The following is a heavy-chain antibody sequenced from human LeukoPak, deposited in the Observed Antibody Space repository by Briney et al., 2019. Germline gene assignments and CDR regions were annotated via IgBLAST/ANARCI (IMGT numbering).Heavy chain of an antibody. V-gene: IGHV3-48*04. CDR1: GFTFSSHS. Sequence: GGSLRLSCAASGFTFSSHSMNWVRQAPGKGLEWLSYISSSSSTIYYADSVKGRFTISRDNAKNSMYLQMNSLRGEDTAVYYCAGNSDFWSGYFAIWGQGTVVTVSS. D-gene: IGHD3-3*01. CDR3: AGNSDFWSGYFAI. J-gene: IGHJ4*02. CDR2: ISSSSSTI.